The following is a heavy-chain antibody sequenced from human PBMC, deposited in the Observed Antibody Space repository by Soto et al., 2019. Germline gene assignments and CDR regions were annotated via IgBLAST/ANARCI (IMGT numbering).Heavy chain of an antibody. CDR2: IYTSGST. CDR1: GGSISSYY. Sequence: QVQLQESGPGLMKPSETLSLTCTVSGGSISSYYWSWIRQPAGKGLEWIGRIYTSGSTNYNPSLKSRVTMSVDTSKNQFSLKLSSVTAADAAVYYCARLEWLGYYYYGMDVWGQGTTVTVSS. J-gene: IGHJ6*02. CDR3: ARLEWLGYYYYGMDV. D-gene: IGHD3-3*01. V-gene: IGHV4-4*07.